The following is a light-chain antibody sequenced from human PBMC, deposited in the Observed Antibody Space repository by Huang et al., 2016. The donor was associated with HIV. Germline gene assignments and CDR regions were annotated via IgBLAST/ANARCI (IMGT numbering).Light chain of an antibody. CDR1: QTINSY. V-gene: IGKV1-39*01. CDR2: ASS. J-gene: IGKJ1*01. CDR3: QQTYSSPRT. Sequence: DIQMTQSPSSLSASVGDRVTITCRASQTINSYLHLYQQKPGKAPQLLNDASSNLQSGVPSRFSGGGAGTDFTLTISSLQPEDFATYYCQQTYSSPRTFGQGTKVDIK.